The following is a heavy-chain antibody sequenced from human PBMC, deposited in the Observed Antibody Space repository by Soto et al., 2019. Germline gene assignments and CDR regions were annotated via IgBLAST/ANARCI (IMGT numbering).Heavy chain of an antibody. V-gene: IGHV4-59*08. CDR1: GCSISSYY. CDR2: IYYSGST. J-gene: IGHJ6*03. D-gene: IGHD3-10*01. Sequence: TSETLSLTCTVSGCSISSYYWSWIRQPPGKGLEWIGYIYYSGSTNYNPSLKSRVTISVDTSKNQFSLKLSSVTAADTAVYYCARRRGAYYYYYXDVWGKGTTVTVSS. CDR3: ARRRGAYYYYYXDV.